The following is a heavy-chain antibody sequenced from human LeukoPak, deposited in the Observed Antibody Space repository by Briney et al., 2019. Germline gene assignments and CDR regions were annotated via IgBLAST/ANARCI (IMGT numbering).Heavy chain of an antibody. V-gene: IGHV3-20*04. Sequence: AGSLRLSCAASAFTFDDYGMGWVRQAPGKGREWVAGIDWNGGSQGYADSVKGRFTISRDNAKNSLYLQMNRLRAEDTALYYCARDPTYYDCWSGYPDYWGQGTLVTVSS. J-gene: IGHJ4*02. CDR3: ARDPTYYDCWSGYPDY. CDR1: AFTFDDYG. D-gene: IGHD3-3*01. CDR2: IDWNGGSQ.